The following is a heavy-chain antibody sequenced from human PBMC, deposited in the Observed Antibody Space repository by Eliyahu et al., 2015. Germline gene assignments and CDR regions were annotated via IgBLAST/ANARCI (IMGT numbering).Heavy chain of an antibody. D-gene: IGHD1/OR15-1a*01. Sequence: QVQLQQSGPGLVKPSQTLSXXCAXXGXSXSXNSAXWNWIRQSPSRGLEWLGRTYYRSKWYNDYAVSVKSRITINPDTSKNQFSLQLNSVTPEDTAVYYCARVGGDITGTPRRVFDPWGQGTRVTVSS. CDR3: ARVGGDITGTPRRVFDP. J-gene: IGHJ5*02. CDR2: TYYRSKWYN. CDR1: GXSXSXNSAX. V-gene: IGHV6-1*01.